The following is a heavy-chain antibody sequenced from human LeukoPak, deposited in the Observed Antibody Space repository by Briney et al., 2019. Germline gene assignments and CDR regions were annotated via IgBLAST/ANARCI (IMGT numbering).Heavy chain of an antibody. Sequence: GGSLRLSCAASGFTFSSYEMNWVRQAPGKGLEWVSYISSSGSTIYYADSVKGRFTISRDNAKNSLYLQMNSLRAEDTAVYYCARVRDSSGSVFDYWGQGTLATVSS. D-gene: IGHD3-22*01. CDR1: GFTFSSYE. CDR2: ISSSGSTI. J-gene: IGHJ4*02. CDR3: ARVRDSSGSVFDY. V-gene: IGHV3-48*03.